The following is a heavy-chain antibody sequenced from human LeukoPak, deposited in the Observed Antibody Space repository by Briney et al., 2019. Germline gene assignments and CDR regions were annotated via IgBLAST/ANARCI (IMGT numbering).Heavy chain of an antibody. D-gene: IGHD3-22*01. CDR1: GFTFSSYG. CDR2: ISYDGSNK. CDR3: AKSSDSSGYVGYFDY. Sequence: PGRSLRLSCAASGFTFSSYGMHWVRQAPGKGLEWVAVISYDGSNKYYADSVKGRFTISTDNSKNTLYLQMNSLRAEDTAVYYGAKSSDSSGYVGYFDYWGQGTLVTVSS. J-gene: IGHJ4*02. V-gene: IGHV3-30*18.